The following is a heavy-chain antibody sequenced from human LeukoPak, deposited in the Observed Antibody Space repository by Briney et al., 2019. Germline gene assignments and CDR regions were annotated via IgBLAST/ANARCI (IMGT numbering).Heavy chain of an antibody. CDR1: GGSFSGYY. V-gene: IGHV4-59*08. CDR3: ARASYSYDINGWVPFDY. CDR2: IYYSGST. J-gene: IGHJ4*02. D-gene: IGHD3-22*01. Sequence: SETLSLTCAVYGGSFSGYYWSWIRQPPGKGLEWIGYIYYSGSTNYNPSLKSRVTISVDTSKNQFSLRLSSVTAADTAVYYCARASYSYDINGWVPFDYWGQGTLVTVSS.